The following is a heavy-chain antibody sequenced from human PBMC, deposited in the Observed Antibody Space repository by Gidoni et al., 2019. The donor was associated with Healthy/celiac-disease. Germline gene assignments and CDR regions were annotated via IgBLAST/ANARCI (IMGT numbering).Heavy chain of an antibody. CDR2: INPNSGGT. J-gene: IGHJ6*02. V-gene: IGHV1-2*02. Sequence: QVQLVQSGAEVKKPGASVKVSCKASGYTFTGYYMHWVRQAPGQGLEWMGWINPNSGGTNYAQKFQGRVTMTRDTSISTAYMELSRLRSDDTAVYYCAREVVAALNYYYYGMDVWGQGTTVTVSS. CDR1: GYTFTGYY. D-gene: IGHD3-22*01. CDR3: AREVVAALNYYYYGMDV.